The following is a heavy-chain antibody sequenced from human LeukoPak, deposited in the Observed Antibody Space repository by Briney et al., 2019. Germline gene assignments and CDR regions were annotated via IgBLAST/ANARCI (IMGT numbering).Heavy chain of an antibody. CDR2: VRSRANNYAT. CDR1: GFTFSVSA. Sequence: GGSLKLSCAASGFTFSVSAMHWVRQASGKGLEWVGRVRSRANNYATAYAASVKGRFTISRDVSKNMAYLQMNSLKTEDTAVYYCTRHSEYSSSLSFDPWGQGTLVTVSS. J-gene: IGHJ5*02. V-gene: IGHV3-73*01. D-gene: IGHD6-6*01. CDR3: TRHSEYSSSLSFDP.